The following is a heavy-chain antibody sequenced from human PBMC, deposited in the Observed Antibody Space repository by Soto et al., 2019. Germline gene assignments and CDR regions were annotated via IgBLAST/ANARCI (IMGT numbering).Heavy chain of an antibody. CDR3: ARDGGKGVATIYYYYGMDV. J-gene: IGHJ6*02. CDR2: IYYSGST. Sequence: SETLSLTCTVSGGSVSSGSYYWSWIRQPPGKGLEWIGYIYYSGSTNYNPSLKSRVTISVDTSKNQLSLKLSSVTAADTAVYYCARDGGKGVATIYYYYGMDVWGQGTTVTVSS. D-gene: IGHD5-12*01. CDR1: GGSVSSGSYY. V-gene: IGHV4-61*01.